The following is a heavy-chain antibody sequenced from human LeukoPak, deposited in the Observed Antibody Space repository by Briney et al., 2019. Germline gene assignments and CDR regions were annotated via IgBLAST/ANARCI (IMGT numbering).Heavy chain of an antibody. D-gene: IGHD3-10*01. CDR2: IYYTGSI. V-gene: IGHV4-31*03. Sequence: PSETLSLTCTFSGASISTGGYYWTWIRQPPGEGLEWIGYIYYTGSIDYNPSPKSRLSISLDTSKNQFSLKLNSVTAADTAVYYCARDHSYYFGSQTSTLDVWGQGTAVTVSS. J-gene: IGHJ6*02. CDR1: GASISTGGYY. CDR3: ARDHSYYFGSQTSTLDV.